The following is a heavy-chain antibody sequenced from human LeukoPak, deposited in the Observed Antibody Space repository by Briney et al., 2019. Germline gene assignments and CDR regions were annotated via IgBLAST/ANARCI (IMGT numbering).Heavy chain of an antibody. Sequence: TSETLSLTCTVSGGSISSSSYYWGWIRQPPGKGLEWIGSIYYSGSTYYNPSLKSRVTISVDTSKNQFSLKLSSVTAADTAVYYCAKLALRVWGSYRFYFDYWGQGTLVTVSS. D-gene: IGHD3-16*02. V-gene: IGHV4-39*07. J-gene: IGHJ4*02. CDR2: IYYSGST. CDR3: AKLALRVWGSYRFYFDY. CDR1: GGSISSSSYY.